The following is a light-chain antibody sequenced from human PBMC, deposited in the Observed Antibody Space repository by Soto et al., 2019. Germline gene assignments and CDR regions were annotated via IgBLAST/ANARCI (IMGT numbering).Light chain of an antibody. J-gene: IGKJ4*01. Sequence: DIQMTQSPSSLSASVGDRVTITCRSSQGISNFLAWYQQKPGKVPKLLIYAASTLQSGVPSRFSGSGSGTDFTLTISNLRPEDVATYYCQKYNSALLTFGGGTKVEIK. CDR3: QKYNSALLT. CDR1: QGISNF. CDR2: AAS. V-gene: IGKV1-27*01.